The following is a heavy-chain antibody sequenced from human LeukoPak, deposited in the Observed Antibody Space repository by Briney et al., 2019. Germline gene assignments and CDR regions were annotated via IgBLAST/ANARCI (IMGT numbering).Heavy chain of an antibody. V-gene: IGHV3-30*18. CDR1: GFTFSGYG. J-gene: IGHJ4*02. CDR3: AKDRDYGDYARFYY. Sequence: PGRSLRLSCAASGFTFSGYGMHWVRQAPGKGLEWVAVISYDGSNKYYTDSVKGRFTISRDNSKNTLYLQMNSLRAEDTAVYYCAKDRDYGDYARFYYWGQGTLVTVSS. CDR2: ISYDGSNK. D-gene: IGHD4-17*01.